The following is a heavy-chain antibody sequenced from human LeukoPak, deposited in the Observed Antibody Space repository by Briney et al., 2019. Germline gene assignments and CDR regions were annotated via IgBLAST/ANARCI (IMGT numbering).Heavy chain of an antibody. Sequence: SETLSLTCRVSNGSISSGYYWNWLRQHPGKGLEWIGYIYHTGNTYSSPSLNSRLTILVNKSKNEFSLRLTSLTAADTAVYFCARGERTDSWYGKAFDIWGQGTMVTVSS. V-gene: IGHV4-31*03. D-gene: IGHD6-13*01. CDR1: NGSISSGYY. J-gene: IGHJ3*02. CDR2: IYHTGNT. CDR3: ARGERTDSWYGKAFDI.